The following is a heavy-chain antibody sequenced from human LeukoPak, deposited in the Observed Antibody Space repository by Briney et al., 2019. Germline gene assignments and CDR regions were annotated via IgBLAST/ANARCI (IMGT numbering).Heavy chain of an antibody. D-gene: IGHD5-18*01. CDR2: IYTSGST. V-gene: IGHV4-61*02. CDR1: GGSISSGSYY. CDR3: AGGAPRSGFY. J-gene: IGHJ4*02. Sequence: SQTLSLTCTVSGGSISSGSYYWSWIRQPAGKGLEWIGRIYTSGSTNYNPSLKSRVTISIDTSKNQFSLKLSSVTAADTAVYYCAGGAPRSGFYWGQGTLVTVSS.